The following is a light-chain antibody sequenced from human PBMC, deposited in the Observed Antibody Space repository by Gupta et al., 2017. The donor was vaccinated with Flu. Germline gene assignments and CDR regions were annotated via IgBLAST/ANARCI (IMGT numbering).Light chain of an antibody. V-gene: IGLV3-25*03. CDR2: KDT. CDR1: ALPNQY. J-gene: IGLJ1*01. CDR3: QSADSTSTYYV. Sequence: YELTPPPPASVSPGQTARITCSGDALPNQYVYWFQQKPGQAPALLIYKDTERPSGIPERFSASGSGTTVTLTISGVQAEDEADYYCQSADSTSTYYVFGAGTKLTVL.